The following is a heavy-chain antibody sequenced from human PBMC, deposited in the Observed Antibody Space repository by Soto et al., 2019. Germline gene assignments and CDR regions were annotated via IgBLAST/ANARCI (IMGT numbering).Heavy chain of an antibody. J-gene: IGHJ5*02. D-gene: IGHD5-18*01. CDR3: ARGSDTTMAFLHWFDP. CDR2: INGGNGNT. Sequence: QVQLVQSGAEVKKPGASVKVSCRASGYIFTDYAFHWVRQAPGSRLEWMGCINGGNGNTKYSQKFQDRVTITRDTSASTAYMELSSLRFEDTAVYYCARGSDTTMAFLHWFDPWGQGTLVTVSS. CDR1: GYIFTDYA. V-gene: IGHV1-3*01.